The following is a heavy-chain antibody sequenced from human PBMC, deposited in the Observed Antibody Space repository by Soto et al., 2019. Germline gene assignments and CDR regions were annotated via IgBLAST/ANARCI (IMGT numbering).Heavy chain of an antibody. CDR2: ISGYSGNA. J-gene: IGHJ4*02. V-gene: IGHV1-18*04. D-gene: IGHD3-16*01. CDR1: GYIFSDYG. Sequence: QVQVMQSGAEVKKPGDSVKVSCKTSGYIFSDYGINWVRQAPGQGLEWMGWISGYSGNANLAQKCQGRVTMTTDNSRRTAYRELRRLRSDDTGVYYCAKRTSGTTWGESDYWGQGTLVTVSS. CDR3: AKRTSGTTWGESDY.